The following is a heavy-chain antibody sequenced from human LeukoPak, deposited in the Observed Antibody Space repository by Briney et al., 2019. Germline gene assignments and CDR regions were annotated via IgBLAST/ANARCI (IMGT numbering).Heavy chain of an antibody. CDR2: IRFDGTNK. Sequence: PGGSLRLSCAASGFTVSSNYMSWVRQAPGKGLEWVSFIRFDGTNKYYADSVKGRFTISRDNSKNTLYLQMNSLRAEDTAVYYCAKDPPRYFYDNSGYDWGQGTLVTVSS. CDR1: GFTVSSNY. D-gene: IGHD3-22*01. CDR3: AKDPPRYFYDNSGYD. J-gene: IGHJ4*02. V-gene: IGHV3-30*02.